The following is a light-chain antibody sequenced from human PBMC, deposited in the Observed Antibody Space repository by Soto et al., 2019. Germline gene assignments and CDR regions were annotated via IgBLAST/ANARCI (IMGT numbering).Light chain of an antibody. CDR3: QQYNSYRWT. CDR1: QSISSW. V-gene: IGKV1-5*03. J-gene: IGKJ1*01. CDR2: KAS. Sequence: DIQMTQSPSTLSASVGDRVTITCRASQSISSWLAWYQQKPGKAPKLLIYKASSLESGVPSRFSGSGSGTEFTLTISSRQPDDFATYYCQQYNSYRWTFGQGTKVEMK.